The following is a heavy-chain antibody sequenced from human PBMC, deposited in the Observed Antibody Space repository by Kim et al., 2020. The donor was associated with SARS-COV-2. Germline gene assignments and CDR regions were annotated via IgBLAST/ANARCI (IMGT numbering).Heavy chain of an antibody. Sequence: GGSLRLSCAASGFTFSSYAMSWVRQAPGKGLEWVSAISGDGSSTYYADSVKGRFTISRDNSKNTLYLQMNSLRAEDTAVYYCAKVTRIYYGDDFDYWGQGTLVTVSS. J-gene: IGHJ4*02. CDR1: GFTFSSYA. V-gene: IGHV3-23*01. D-gene: IGHD4-17*01. CDR2: ISGDGSST. CDR3: AKVTRIYYGDDFDY.